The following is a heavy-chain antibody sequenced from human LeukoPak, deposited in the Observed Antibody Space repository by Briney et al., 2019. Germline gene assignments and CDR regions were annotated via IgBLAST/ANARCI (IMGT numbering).Heavy chain of an antibody. J-gene: IGHJ4*02. CDR1: GFTFSSSA. V-gene: IGHV3-23*01. CDR3: AKRAARSFDY. D-gene: IGHD6-6*01. CDR2: ISGSGDST. Sequence: GGSLRLSCAASGFTFSSSAMSWVRQAPGRGLEWVSTISGSGDSTYYADSVKGRFTISRDNSNNTLYLQMNSLRAEDTAVYYCAKRAARSFDYWGQGTLVTVSS.